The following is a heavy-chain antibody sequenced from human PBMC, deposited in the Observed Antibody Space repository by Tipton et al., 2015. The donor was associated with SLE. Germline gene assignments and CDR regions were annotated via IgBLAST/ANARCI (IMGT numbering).Heavy chain of an antibody. CDR2: MFHTGGT. D-gene: IGHD7-27*01. V-gene: IGHV4-59*01. CDR3: ARDAGGSLGMESYYYYMDV. Sequence: TLSLTCIVPSGSIRSYYWSWIRQSPGKGLEWIGYMFHTGGTNYNPSLESRVAISLDTSKNQFSLRLSSVTAADTAVYYCARDAGGSLGMESYYYYMDVWGKGTTVTVSS. J-gene: IGHJ6*03. CDR1: SGSIRSYY.